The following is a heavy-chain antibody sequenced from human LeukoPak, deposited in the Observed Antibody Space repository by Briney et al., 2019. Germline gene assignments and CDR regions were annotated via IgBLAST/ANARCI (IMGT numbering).Heavy chain of an antibody. J-gene: IGHJ3*02. Sequence: GGSLRLSCAASGFTFSDYYMSWIRQAPGKGLEWVSYISSSGSTIYYADSVKGRFTISRDNAKNSPYLQMNSLRAEDTAVYYCASTPTAWFGEFTDAFDIWGQGTMVTVSS. V-gene: IGHV3-11*01. D-gene: IGHD3-10*01. CDR3: ASTPTAWFGEFTDAFDI. CDR1: GFTFSDYY. CDR2: ISSSGSTI.